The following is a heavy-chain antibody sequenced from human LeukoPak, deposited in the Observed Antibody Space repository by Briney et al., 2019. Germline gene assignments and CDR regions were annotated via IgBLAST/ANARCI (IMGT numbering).Heavy chain of an antibody. Sequence: GGSLRLSCVASGFTFSSHEMNWVRQAPGKGLEWVSCISSSGSTIYYSHSVKGRFTISRDNAKNSLYLQMNSLRAEDTAVYYCARARQNQGWLVDYWGQGTLVTVSS. CDR1: GFTFSSHE. CDR3: ARARQNQGWLVDY. V-gene: IGHV3-48*03. CDR2: ISSSGSTI. D-gene: IGHD6-19*01. J-gene: IGHJ4*02.